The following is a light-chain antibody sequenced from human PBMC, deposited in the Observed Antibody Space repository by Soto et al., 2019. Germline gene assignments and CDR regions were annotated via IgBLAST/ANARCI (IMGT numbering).Light chain of an antibody. V-gene: IGKV3-11*01. CDR3: QQRSKWPVT. J-gene: IGKJ4*01. CDR1: HSISEF. Sequence: VVLTQSPATLSLSPGEISTLSCRASHSISEFLAWYQQKTVQAPRLLIYDASNRATGPPARFSGSGSGTDFTITISSLQAEDFALYYCQQRSKWPVTFGGGTKVDI. CDR2: DAS.